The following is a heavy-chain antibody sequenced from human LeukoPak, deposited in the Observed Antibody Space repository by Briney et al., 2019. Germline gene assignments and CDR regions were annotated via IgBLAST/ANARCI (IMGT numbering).Heavy chain of an antibody. V-gene: IGHV1-2*02. J-gene: IGHJ4*02. CDR3: ARGLGYCSSTSCYAGETTVNTFDY. CDR1: GYTFTGYY. Sequence: ASVRVSCKASGYTFTGYYMHWVRQAPGQGLEWMGWINANSGGTNYAQKFQGRVTMTRDTSISTAYMELSRLTSDYTAVYYCARGLGYCSSTSCYAGETTVNTFDYWGQGTLVTVSS. D-gene: IGHD2-2*01. CDR2: INANSGGT.